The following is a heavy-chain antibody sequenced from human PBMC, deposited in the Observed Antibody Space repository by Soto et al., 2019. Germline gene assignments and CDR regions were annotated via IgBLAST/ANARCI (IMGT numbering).Heavy chain of an antibody. Sequence: GGSLRLSCAASGFSFGSYALSWVRQAPGKGLEWVSTISGSDSKTFYADSVKGRFSISRDTSQSTLYLQMNSLRADVTAMYYCARWSYLDYWDQGTRVTVSS. CDR2: ISGSDSKT. CDR3: ARWSYLDY. D-gene: IGHD3-3*01. CDR1: GFSFGSYA. V-gene: IGHV3-23*01. J-gene: IGHJ4*02.